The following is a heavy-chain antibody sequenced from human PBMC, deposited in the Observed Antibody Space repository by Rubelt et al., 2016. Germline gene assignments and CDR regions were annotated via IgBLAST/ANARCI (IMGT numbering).Heavy chain of an antibody. CDR1: GGSISSSSYY. J-gene: IGHJ4*02. Sequence: QLQLQESGPGLVKPSETLSLTCTVSGGSISSSSYYWGWIRQPPGKGLEWIGSIYYGGSTYYNPSRKMRVTIAVDTSKIQFSLKLSSVTAADTAVYYCARAGGDYEFDYWGQGTLVTVSS. CDR3: ARAGGDYEFDY. D-gene: IGHD4-17*01. V-gene: IGHV4-39*07. CDR2: IYYGGST.